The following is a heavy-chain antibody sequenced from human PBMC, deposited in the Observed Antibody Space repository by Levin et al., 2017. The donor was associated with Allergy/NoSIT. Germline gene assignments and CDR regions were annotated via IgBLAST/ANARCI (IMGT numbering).Heavy chain of an antibody. J-gene: IGHJ4*02. D-gene: IGHD5-18*01. Sequence: ETLSLTCAASGFTFSSYSMNWVRQAPGKGLEWVSSISSSSSYIYYADSVKGRFTISRDNAKNSLYLQMNSLRAEDTAVYYCARVDTAIDYWGQGTLVTVSS. CDR3: ARVDTAIDY. CDR2: ISSSSSYI. V-gene: IGHV3-21*01. CDR1: GFTFSSYS.